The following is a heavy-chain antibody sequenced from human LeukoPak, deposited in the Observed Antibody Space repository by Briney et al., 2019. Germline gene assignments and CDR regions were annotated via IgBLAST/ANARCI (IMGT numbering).Heavy chain of an antibody. J-gene: IGHJ4*02. V-gene: IGHV3-23*01. CDR1: GFTFSSYA. CDR3: AKSPRHSTYSEILDY. D-gene: IGHD5/OR15-5a*01. CDR2: ITDSGGST. Sequence: SGGSLRLSCAASGFTFSSYAMSWVRQTPGKGLEWVSGITDSGGSTNYADSVKGRFTISRDNSKSSLYLQMNSLRVEDTAVYYCAKSPRHSTYSEILDYWGQGTLVTASS.